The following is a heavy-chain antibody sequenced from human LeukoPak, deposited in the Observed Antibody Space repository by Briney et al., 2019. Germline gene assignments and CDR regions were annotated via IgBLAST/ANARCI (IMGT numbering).Heavy chain of an antibody. CDR2: ISSSGSTI. CDR1: GFTFSDYY. V-gene: IGHV3-11*01. J-gene: IGHJ4*02. D-gene: IGHD6-19*01. CDR3: ARVGYSSGWTVIYYFDY. Sequence: GSLRLSCAASGFTFSDYYMSWIRQAPGKGLGWVSYISSSGSTIYYADSVKGRFTISRDNAKNSLYLQMNSLRAEDTAVYYCARVGYSSGWTVIYYFDYWGQGTLVTVSS.